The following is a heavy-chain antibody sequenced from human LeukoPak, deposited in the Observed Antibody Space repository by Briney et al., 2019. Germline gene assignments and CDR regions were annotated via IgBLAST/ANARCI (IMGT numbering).Heavy chain of an antibody. CDR1: GFTFSSVA. CDR3: ARGHNSSSSGFYYYYMDV. CDR2: ISGSSGST. V-gene: IGHV3-23*01. J-gene: IGHJ6*03. Sequence: GGSLRLSCAASGFTFSSVAMSWVRQAPGKGLEWVSGISGSSGSTYYADSVKGRLAISRDNSKNTLFLQMNSLRAEDTAVYYCARGHNSSSSGFYYYYMDVWGRGTTATVSS. D-gene: IGHD6-6*01.